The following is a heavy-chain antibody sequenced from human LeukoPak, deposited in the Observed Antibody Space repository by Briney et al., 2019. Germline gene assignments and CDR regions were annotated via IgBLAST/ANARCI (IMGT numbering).Heavy chain of an antibody. CDR1: GFTFDDYG. CDR2: INWNGVST. D-gene: IGHD2-2*01. V-gene: IGHV3-20*04. CDR3: ARGRSSITSHAFDI. Sequence: GGSLRLSCAASGFTFDDYGMSWVRQAPGKGLEWVSGINWNGVSTGYADSVKGRFTTSRDNAKNFFHLQMNSLRAEDTALYYCARGRSSITSHAFDIWGQGTMVTVSS. J-gene: IGHJ3*02.